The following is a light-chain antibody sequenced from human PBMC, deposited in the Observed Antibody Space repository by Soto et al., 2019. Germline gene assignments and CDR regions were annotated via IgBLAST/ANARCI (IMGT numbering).Light chain of an antibody. CDR2: GAS. J-gene: IGKJ3*01. CDR3: HQYGTAPLT. CDR1: QSVAANY. V-gene: IGKV3-20*01. Sequence: IVMTQSPATLSVSPGERATLSCRASQSVAANYLAWYQQKRGRAPRLLIYGASSRATGIPDRFSGSGSGTDFTLTISRLEPEDFSVYYCHQYGTAPLTFGPGTKVDIK.